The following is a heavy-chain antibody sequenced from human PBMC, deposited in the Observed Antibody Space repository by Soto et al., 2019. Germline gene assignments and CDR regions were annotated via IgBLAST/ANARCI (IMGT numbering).Heavy chain of an antibody. J-gene: IGHJ6*02. CDR1: GFTFSSYG. CDR2: ISYDGSNK. Sequence: QAQLVESGGGVVQPGRSLRLSCAASGFTFSSYGMHWVRQAPGKGLEWVAVISYDGSNKYYADSVKGRFTISRDNSKNTLYLQMNSLRAEDTAVYYCAKDRRPIYYYYGMDVWGQGTTVTVSS. CDR3: AKDRRPIYYYYGMDV. V-gene: IGHV3-30*18.